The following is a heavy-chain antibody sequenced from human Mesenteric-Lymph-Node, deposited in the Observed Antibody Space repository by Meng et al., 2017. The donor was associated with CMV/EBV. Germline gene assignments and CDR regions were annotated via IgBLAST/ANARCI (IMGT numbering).Heavy chain of an antibody. CDR3: AREFAISKYYDSSGYYLFDP. Sequence: GESLKISCAASGFSFSNYAMQWVRQAPGKGLEWVTVISYDGSNKYYADSVKGRFTISRDNAKNTLYLQMNSLRAEDTAVYYCAREFAISKYYDSSGYYLFDPWGQGTLVTVSS. CDR2: ISYDGSNK. CDR1: GFSFSNYA. V-gene: IGHV3-30*04. D-gene: IGHD3-22*01. J-gene: IGHJ5*02.